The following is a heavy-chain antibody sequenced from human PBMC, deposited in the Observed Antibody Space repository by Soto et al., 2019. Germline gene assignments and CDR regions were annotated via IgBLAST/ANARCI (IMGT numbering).Heavy chain of an antibody. CDR2: ISGSGGST. V-gene: IGHV3-23*01. CDR1: GFTFSSYA. CDR3: ARVAY. J-gene: IGHJ4*02. Sequence: GGSLRLSCAASGFTFSSYAMSWVRQAPGKGLEWVSAISGSGGSTYYADSVKGRFTISRDNAQNSLFLQMNTLRPEDTAMYYCARVAYWGPGTQVTVSS.